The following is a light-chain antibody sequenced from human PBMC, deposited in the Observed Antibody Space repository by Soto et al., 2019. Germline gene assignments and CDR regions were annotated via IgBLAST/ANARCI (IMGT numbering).Light chain of an antibody. V-gene: IGKV3-20*01. Sequence: EIVLTQSPGTLSLSPGERATLSCRASQSVSSSYLAWYQQKPGQAPRLLIYGASSRATGIPDRFSGSGSGTDFTLPISRLEPEDFAVYYCQQYRTSHLGTFGGGTKVEIK. J-gene: IGKJ4*01. CDR1: QSVSSSY. CDR3: QQYRTSHLGT. CDR2: GAS.